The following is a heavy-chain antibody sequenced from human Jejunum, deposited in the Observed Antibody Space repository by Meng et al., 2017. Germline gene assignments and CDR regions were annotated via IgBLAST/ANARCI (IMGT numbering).Heavy chain of an antibody. D-gene: IGHD6-6*01. CDR1: GASISSSNW. Sequence: QVPLQASGPGLVNPSGTLSLTCAVSGASISSSNWWSWVRQSPGKGLEWIGEIYHRGNINYNPSLKSRVTISVDKSKNQFSLKLNSVTAADTAVYYCARVDSSASFDYWGQGTLVTVSS. J-gene: IGHJ4*02. CDR2: IYHRGNI. V-gene: IGHV4-4*02. CDR3: ARVDSSASFDY.